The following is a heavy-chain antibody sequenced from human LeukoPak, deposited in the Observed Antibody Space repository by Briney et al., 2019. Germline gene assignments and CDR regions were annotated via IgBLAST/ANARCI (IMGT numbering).Heavy chain of an antibody. J-gene: IGHJ5*02. CDR3: ARHSGGYVNWFDP. CDR1: GGSISSYY. Sequence: SETLSLTCTVSGGSISSYYWSWIRQPPGKGLEWIGYIYYSGSTNYNPSLKSRVTISVDTSKNQFSLKLSSVTAADTAVYYCARHSGGYVNWFDPWGQGTLVTVSS. D-gene: IGHD5-12*01. CDR2: IYYSGST. V-gene: IGHV4-59*08.